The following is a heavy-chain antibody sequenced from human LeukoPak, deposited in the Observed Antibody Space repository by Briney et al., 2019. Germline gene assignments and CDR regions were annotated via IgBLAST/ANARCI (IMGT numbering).Heavy chain of an antibody. CDR1: GGSISSSSYY. CDR3: ARQRAYGGNSEEAFDI. D-gene: IGHD4-23*01. Sequence: SETLSLTCTVSGGSISSSSYYWGWIRQPPGKGLEWIGSIYYSGSTYYNPSLKSRVTISVDTSKNQFSLKLSSVTAADTAVYYCARQRAYGGNSEEAFDIWGQGTMVTVSS. V-gene: IGHV4-39*01. CDR2: IYYSGST. J-gene: IGHJ3*02.